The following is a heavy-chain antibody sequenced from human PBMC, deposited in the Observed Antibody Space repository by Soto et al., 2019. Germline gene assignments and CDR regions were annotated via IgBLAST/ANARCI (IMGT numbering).Heavy chain of an antibody. CDR1: GDSISSGGYY. V-gene: IGHV4-31*03. Sequence: QVQLQESCTGLVKPSQTLSLTCTVSGDSISSGGYYWSWIRQHPGKGLEWIGYIYYSGSTYYNPSLKSRVTISVDTSKNQFSLKLSSVTAADTAVYYCARVAAPPHAFDIWGQGTMVTVSS. CDR2: IYYSGST. CDR3: ARVAAPPHAFDI. J-gene: IGHJ3*02. D-gene: IGHD2-15*01.